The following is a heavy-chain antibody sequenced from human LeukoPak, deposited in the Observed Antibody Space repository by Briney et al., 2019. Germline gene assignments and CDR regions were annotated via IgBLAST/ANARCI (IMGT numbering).Heavy chain of an antibody. CDR1: GFTFSSYD. D-gene: IGHD5-12*01. CDR3: AKDRGYSGYDWFDY. V-gene: IGHV3-30*02. J-gene: IGHJ4*02. CDR2: IRYDGSNK. Sequence: GGSLRLSCAASGFTFSSYDMHWVRQAPGKGLEWVAFIRYDGSNKYYADSVKGRFTISRDNSKNTLYLQMNSLRAEDTAVYYCAKDRGYSGYDWFDYWGQGTLVTVSS.